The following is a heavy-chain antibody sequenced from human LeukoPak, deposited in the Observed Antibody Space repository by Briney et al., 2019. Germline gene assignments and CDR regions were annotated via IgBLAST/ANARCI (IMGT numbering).Heavy chain of an antibody. J-gene: IGHJ6*03. CDR1: GGSFSNYY. CDR3: ARRWNYGRNYYIDV. Sequence: SETLSLTCAVYGGSFSNYYWRWIRQPPGKGLEWIGEINDSGRINYNPSLTSRVTISVDTSKNQFSLRLTSVTARDTAVYYCARRWNYGRNYYIDVWGKGATVSVSS. D-gene: IGHD1-7*01. V-gene: IGHV4-34*01. CDR2: INDSGRI.